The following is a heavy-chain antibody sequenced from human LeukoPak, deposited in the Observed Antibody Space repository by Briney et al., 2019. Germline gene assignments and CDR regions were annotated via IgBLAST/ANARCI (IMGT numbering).Heavy chain of an antibody. Sequence: GGSLRLSCAASGFTFSSYSMNWVRQAPGKGLEWVSSISSSSSYIYYADSVKGRFTISRDNAKNSLYLQMNSLRAEDTAVYYCARDRGHYCSSTSCYTVGGVGGSRDVLQNYYGMDVWGQGTTVTVSS. D-gene: IGHD2-2*02. CDR1: GFTFSSYS. CDR3: ARDRGHYCSSTSCYTVGGVGGSRDVLQNYYGMDV. J-gene: IGHJ6*02. CDR2: ISSSSSYI. V-gene: IGHV3-21*01.